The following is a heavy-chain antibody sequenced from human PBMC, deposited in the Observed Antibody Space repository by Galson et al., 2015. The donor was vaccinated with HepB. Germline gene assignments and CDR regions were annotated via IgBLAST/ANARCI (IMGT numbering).Heavy chain of an antibody. CDR1: GFIFSNYA. CDR3: LKARESRSGWRGDDY. Sequence: SLRLSCAASGFIFSNYAMTWVRQTPGKGREWVSMISGSGDEIQYADSVKGRFTIFRDNSENTLFVQVSSLRVEDTAVYYCLKARESRSGWRGDDYWGQGTLVTVSS. CDR2: ISGSGDEI. D-gene: IGHD6-19*01. J-gene: IGHJ4*02. V-gene: IGHV3-23*01.